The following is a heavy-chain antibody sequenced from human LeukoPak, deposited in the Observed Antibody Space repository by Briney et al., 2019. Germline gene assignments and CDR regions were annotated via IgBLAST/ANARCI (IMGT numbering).Heavy chain of an antibody. CDR1: GDSITNGTFH. J-gene: IGHJ4*02. CDR3: ARAGSGALHGYFDH. CDR2: IYHGVST. Sequence: SETLSLTCTVSGDSITNGTFHWSWIRQHPVKGLEWLGYIYHGVSTYYNPSLKSRVTISGDTSKNQFSLKLRSVTAADTALYYCARAGSGALHGYFDHWGQGALVTVSS. V-gene: IGHV4-31*03. D-gene: IGHD4-4*01.